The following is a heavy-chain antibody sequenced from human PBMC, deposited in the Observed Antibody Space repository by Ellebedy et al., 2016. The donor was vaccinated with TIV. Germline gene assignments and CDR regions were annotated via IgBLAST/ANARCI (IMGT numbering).Heavy chain of an antibody. J-gene: IGHJ4*02. CDR2: IYISGST. CDR3: ARGLPAFEY. CDR1: GGSISRNY. V-gene: IGHV4-4*07. D-gene: IGHD2-15*01. Sequence: MPSETLSLTCTVSGGSISRNYWNWIRQSAGKGLEWIGRIYISGSTNYNPSLKSRVTMSEDTSKNQFSLNLKSVTAADTAVYYCARGLPAFEYWGQGALVTVSS.